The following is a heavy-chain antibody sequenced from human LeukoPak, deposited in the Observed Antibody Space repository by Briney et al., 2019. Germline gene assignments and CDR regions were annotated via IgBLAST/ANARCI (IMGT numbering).Heavy chain of an antibody. Sequence: ASVKVSCKVSGYTLTELSMHWVRQAPGKGLEWMGGFDPEDGETIYAQKFQGRVTMTEDTSTDTAYMELSSLRSEDTAVYYCATDTHSSSSGVPWFDPWGQGTLVTVSS. CDR1: GYTLTELS. CDR2: FDPEDGET. V-gene: IGHV1-24*01. CDR3: ATDTHSSSSGVPWFDP. J-gene: IGHJ5*02. D-gene: IGHD6-6*01.